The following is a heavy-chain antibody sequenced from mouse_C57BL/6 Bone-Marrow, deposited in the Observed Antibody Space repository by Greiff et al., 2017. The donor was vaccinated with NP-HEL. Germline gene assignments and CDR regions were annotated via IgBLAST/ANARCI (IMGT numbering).Heavy chain of an antibody. V-gene: IGHV1-64*01. J-gene: IGHJ4*01. CDR3: ARPLYYGSPYYAMDY. CDR1: GYTFTSYW. D-gene: IGHD1-1*01. CDR2: IHPNSGST. Sequence: VKLQQPGAELVKPGASVKLSCKASGYTFTSYWMHWVKQRPGQGLEWIGMIHPNSGSTNYNEKFKSKATLTVDKSSSTAYMQLSSLTSEDSAVYYCARPLYYGSPYYAMDYWGQGTSVTVSS.